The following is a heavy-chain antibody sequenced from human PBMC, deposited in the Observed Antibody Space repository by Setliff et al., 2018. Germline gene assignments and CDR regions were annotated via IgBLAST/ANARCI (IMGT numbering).Heavy chain of an antibody. D-gene: IGHD4-17*01. V-gene: IGHV1-2*02. CDR1: GYTFTGYF. CDR2: INPKSGVT. Sequence: ASVKVSCKASGYTFTGYFIHWVRQAPRQGLEWLGWINPKSGVTSYAQSFQGRIAMTRDTSTSTVYMELSSLRSEDTAVYYCARLRKDYGDYYYFDYWGQGTLVTVSS. CDR3: ARLRKDYGDYYYFDY. J-gene: IGHJ4*02.